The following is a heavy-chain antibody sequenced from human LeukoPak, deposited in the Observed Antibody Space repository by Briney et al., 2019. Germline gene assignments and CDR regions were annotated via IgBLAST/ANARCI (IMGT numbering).Heavy chain of an antibody. CDR1: GYTFTSYA. V-gene: IGHV1-3*01. D-gene: IGHD5-18*01. CDR2: INAGNGNT. Sequence: GASVKVSCKASGYTFTSYAMHWVRQAPGQRLEWMGWINAGNGNTKYSQKFQGRVTITRDTSASTAYMELSSLRSEDTAVYYCARDVDTAMAYDYWGQGTLVTVSS. CDR3: ARDVDTAMAYDY. J-gene: IGHJ4*02.